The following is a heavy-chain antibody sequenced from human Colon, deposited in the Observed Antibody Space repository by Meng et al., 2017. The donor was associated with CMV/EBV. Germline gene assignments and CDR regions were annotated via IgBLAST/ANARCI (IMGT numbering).Heavy chain of an antibody. CDR2: FDPEDGET. J-gene: IGHJ4*02. D-gene: IGHD2-2*01. CDR3: WAWDCSSTSCYLSSIDY. V-gene: IGHV1-24*01. CDR1: GYTLTELS. Sequence: ASVKVSCKVSGYTLTELSMHWVRQAPGKGLEWMGGFDPEDGETIYAQKFQGRVTMTEDTSTDTAYMELSSLRSEDTAVYYCWAWDCSSTSCYLSSIDYWGQGTLVTVSS.